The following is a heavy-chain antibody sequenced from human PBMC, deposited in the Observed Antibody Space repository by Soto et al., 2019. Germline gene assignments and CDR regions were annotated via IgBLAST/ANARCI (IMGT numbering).Heavy chain of an antibody. Sequence: PSETLSLTCAVYGGSFSNYYWSWIRQPPGKGLEWIGEIKHSGSTNYNPSLKSRVTISVDTSKNQFSLKLNSVTAADTAVYYCARRTYYDILTGYFTLNYFDPWGQGTLVTVSS. V-gene: IGHV4-34*01. CDR1: GGSFSNYY. D-gene: IGHD3-9*01. J-gene: IGHJ5*02. CDR2: IKHSGST. CDR3: ARRTYYDILTGYFTLNYFDP.